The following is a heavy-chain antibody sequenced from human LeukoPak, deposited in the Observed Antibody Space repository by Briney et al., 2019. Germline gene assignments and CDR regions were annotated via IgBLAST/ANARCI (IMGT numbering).Heavy chain of an antibody. D-gene: IGHD2-2*01. V-gene: IGHV1-18*04. CDR3: ARLREDIVVVPAAMLNWFDP. J-gene: IGHJ5*02. CDR2: ISAYNGNT. Sequence: ASVKVSCKTSGYTFTSYGISWVRQAPGQGLEWMGWISAYNGNTNYAQKLRGRVTMTTDTSTSTAYMELRSLRSDDTAVYYCARLREDIVVVPAAMLNWFDPWGQGTLVTVSS. CDR1: GYTFTSYG.